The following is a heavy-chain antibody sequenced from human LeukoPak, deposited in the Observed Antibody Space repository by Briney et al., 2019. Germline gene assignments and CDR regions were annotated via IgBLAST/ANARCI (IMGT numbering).Heavy chain of an antibody. J-gene: IGHJ5*02. V-gene: IGHV1-2*04. Sequence: ASVKVSCKASGYTFTGYYMHRVRQASGQGLEWMGWINPNSGGTNYAQKFQGWVTMTRDTSISTAYMELSRLRSDDTAVYYCARGGYYGSHIDNWFDPWGQGTLVTVSS. D-gene: IGHD3-10*01. CDR2: INPNSGGT. CDR1: GYTFTGYY. CDR3: ARGGYYGSHIDNWFDP.